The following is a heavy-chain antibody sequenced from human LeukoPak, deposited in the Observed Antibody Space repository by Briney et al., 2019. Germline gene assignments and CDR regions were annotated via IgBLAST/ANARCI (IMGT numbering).Heavy chain of an antibody. CDR3: ATDPRRGIAAPPPAWGFDP. CDR1: GYTFTSYG. Sequence: ASVKVSCKASGYTFTSYGISWARQAPGQGLEWMGWISAYNGNTNYAQKLQGRVTMTTDTSTSTAYMELRSLRSDDTAVYDCATDPRRGIAAPPPAWGFDPWGQGTLVTVSS. J-gene: IGHJ5*02. D-gene: IGHD6-6*01. V-gene: IGHV1-18*01. CDR2: ISAYNGNT.